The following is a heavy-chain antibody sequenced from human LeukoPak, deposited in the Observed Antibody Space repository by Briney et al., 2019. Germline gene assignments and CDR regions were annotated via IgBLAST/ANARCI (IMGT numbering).Heavy chain of an antibody. D-gene: IGHD6-19*01. CDR2: ISGSGGST. CDR1: GFTFSSYA. J-gene: IGHJ4*02. V-gene: IGHV3-23*01. Sequence: GGSLRLSCAASGFTFSSYAMSWVRQAPGKGLEWVSAISGSGGSTYYADSVKGRFTISRDNSKNTLYLQMNSLRAEDTAVYYCAKDGQWLVRGSIDYWGQGTLVTVSS. CDR3: AKDGQWLVRGSIDY.